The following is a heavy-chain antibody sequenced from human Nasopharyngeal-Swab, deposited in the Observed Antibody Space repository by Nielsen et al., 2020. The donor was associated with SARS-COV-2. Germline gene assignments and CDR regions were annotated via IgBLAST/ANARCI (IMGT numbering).Heavy chain of an antibody. Sequence: SLKISCAASGSTISSYEMNWVRQAPGKGLEWVSYISSSGSTIYYADSVKGRFTISRDNAKNSLYLQMNSLRAEDTAVYYCAKASGYGEGAFDIWGQGTMVTVSS. CDR1: GSTISSYE. CDR2: ISSSGSTI. V-gene: IGHV3-48*03. CDR3: AKASGYGEGAFDI. J-gene: IGHJ3*02. D-gene: IGHD4-17*01.